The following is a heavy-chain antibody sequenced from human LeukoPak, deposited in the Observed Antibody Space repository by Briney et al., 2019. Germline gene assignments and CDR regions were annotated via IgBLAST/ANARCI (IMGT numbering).Heavy chain of an antibody. V-gene: IGHV1-18*01. Sequence: ASVKVSCKASGYTFTSYGISWVRQAPGQGLERMGWISAYNGNTNYAQKLQGRVTMTTDTSTSTAYMELRSLRSDDTAVYYCARYSGTGYGMYYFDYWGQGTLVTVSS. CDR1: GYTFTSYG. CDR2: ISAYNGNT. J-gene: IGHJ4*02. D-gene: IGHD1-1*01. CDR3: ARYSGTGYGMYYFDY.